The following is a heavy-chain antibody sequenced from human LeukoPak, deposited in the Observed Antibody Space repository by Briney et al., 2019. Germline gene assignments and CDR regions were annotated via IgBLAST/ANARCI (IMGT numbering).Heavy chain of an antibody. CDR2: IHTSGST. Sequence: PSETLSLTCTVSGGSISSYYWNWIRQPAGKGLEWIGRIHTSGSTNYNPSLKSRVTMSVDTSNNHFSLKLISVTAADTAVYYCARDSGTTGEVKFDPWGQGMLVTVSS. CDR3: ARDSGTTGEVKFDP. V-gene: IGHV4-4*07. J-gene: IGHJ5*02. CDR1: GGSISSYY. D-gene: IGHD3-10*01.